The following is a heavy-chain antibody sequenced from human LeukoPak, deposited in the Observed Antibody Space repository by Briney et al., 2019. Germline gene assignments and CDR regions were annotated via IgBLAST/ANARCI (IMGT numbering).Heavy chain of an antibody. CDR3: AKAFRIVGIGNPDDAFDI. CDR1: RFTFNKYA. Sequence: GGSLRLSCAASRFTFNKYAMNWVRQAPGKGLEWISSIAGTGGSTYYADSVKGRFTISRDNSENTLYLQMNSLRAEDSAIYYCAKAFRIVGIGNPDDAFDIWGQGTVVTVSS. D-gene: IGHD1-26*01. J-gene: IGHJ3*02. CDR2: IAGTGGST. V-gene: IGHV3-23*01.